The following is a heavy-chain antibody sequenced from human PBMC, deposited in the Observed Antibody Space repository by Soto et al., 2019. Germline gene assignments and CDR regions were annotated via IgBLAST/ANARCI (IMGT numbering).Heavy chain of an antibody. CDR2: INAGNGNT. CDR3: ARGGGIVVVTAPYDH. V-gene: IGHV1-3*01. Sequence: ASVKVSCKASWNTNMHWVRQAPGQRPEWMGWINAGNGNTKYSQKFQGRVTITRDTSASTAYMELSSLRSEDTAVYYCARGGGIVVVTAPYDHWGQGTLVTVSS. CDR1: WNTN. J-gene: IGHJ4*02. D-gene: IGHD2-21*02.